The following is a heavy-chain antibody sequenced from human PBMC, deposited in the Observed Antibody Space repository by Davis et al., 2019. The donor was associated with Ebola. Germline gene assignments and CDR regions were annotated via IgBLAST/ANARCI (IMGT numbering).Heavy chain of an antibody. CDR1: GGSFSGYY. V-gene: IGHV4-34*01. CDR3: ARGPDIVVVVAATNVDY. J-gene: IGHJ4*02. CDR2: INHSGST. D-gene: IGHD2-15*01. Sequence: SETLSLTCAVYGGSFSGYYWSWIRQPPGKGLEWIGEINHSGSTNYNPSLKSRVTISVDTSKNQFSLKLSSVTAADTAVYYCARGPDIVVVVAATNVDYWGQGNLVTVSS.